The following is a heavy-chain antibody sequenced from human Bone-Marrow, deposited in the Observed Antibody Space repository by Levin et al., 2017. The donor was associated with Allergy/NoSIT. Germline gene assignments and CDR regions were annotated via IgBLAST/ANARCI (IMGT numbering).Heavy chain of an antibody. CDR3: AIRNLWY. V-gene: IGHV3-7*02. D-gene: IGHD1-14*01. J-gene: IGHJ4*02. CDR2: MKEDGSDK. Sequence: GGSLRLSCVVSGFTFHNYWVTWVRQAPGKGLEWLANMKEDGSDKNYVDSVRGRFTISRDNAKNSLFLQMNSLRAEDTAIYYCAIRNLWYWGQGTLVTVSS. CDR1: GFTFHNYW.